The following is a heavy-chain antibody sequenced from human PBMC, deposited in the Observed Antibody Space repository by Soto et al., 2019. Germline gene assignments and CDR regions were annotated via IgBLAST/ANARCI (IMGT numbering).Heavy chain of an antibody. CDR3: ARDPADLREPDQYFRH. Sequence: GGSLRLSCAASGLTFSTYTMNWVRQAPGKGLEWVSSISGRSTSISYGDSVKGRFTISRDNSKTSLYLHMNNLRAEHTAISVSARDPADLREPDQYFRHWGQGILVTVSS. D-gene: IGHD1-26*01. CDR2: ISGRSTSI. J-gene: IGHJ1*01. V-gene: IGHV3-21*01. CDR1: GLTFSTYT.